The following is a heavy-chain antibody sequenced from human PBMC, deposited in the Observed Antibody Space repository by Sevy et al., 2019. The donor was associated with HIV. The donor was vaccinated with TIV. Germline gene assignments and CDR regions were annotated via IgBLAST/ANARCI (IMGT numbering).Heavy chain of an antibody. J-gene: IGHJ4*02. CDR3: ARLCGSYYY. V-gene: IGHV3-7*01. CDR2: IKEDGSEK. CDR1: GFIFRSSW. Sequence: GGSLRLSCAVSGFIFRSSWMSWVRQAPGKGLEWVANIKEDGSEKNYVESVRGRFTISRDNAKNSLDLQMSSLRAEDTAVYYCARLCGSYYYWGQGTLVTVSS. D-gene: IGHD1-26*01.